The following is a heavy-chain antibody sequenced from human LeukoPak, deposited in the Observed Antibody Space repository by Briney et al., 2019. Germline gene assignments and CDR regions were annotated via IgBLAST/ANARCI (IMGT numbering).Heavy chain of an antibody. CDR1: GFTFSSYN. J-gene: IGHJ4*02. Sequence: GGSLRLSCAASGFTFSSYNMNWVRQAPGKGLEWVSSISSSSSYIYYADSVKGRFTISRDNAKNSLYPQMNSLRAEDTAVYYCAGGVGYCSSTSCRTLTYWGQGTLVTVSS. D-gene: IGHD2-2*01. CDR3: AGGVGYCSSTSCRTLTY. V-gene: IGHV3-21*01. CDR2: ISSSSSYI.